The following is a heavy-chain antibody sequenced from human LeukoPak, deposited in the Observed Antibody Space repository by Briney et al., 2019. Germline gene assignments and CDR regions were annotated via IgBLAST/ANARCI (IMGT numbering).Heavy chain of an antibody. Sequence: SETLSLTCTVSGGSISSGGYYWSWIRQHPGKGLEWIGYIYYSGSTYYNPSLKSRVTISVDTSKNQFSLKLSSVTAADTAVYYCAKSSSSNNFDYWGQGTLVTVSS. CDR3: AKSSSSNNFDY. V-gene: IGHV4-31*03. J-gene: IGHJ4*02. CDR2: IYYSGST. CDR1: GGSISSGGYY. D-gene: IGHD6-6*01.